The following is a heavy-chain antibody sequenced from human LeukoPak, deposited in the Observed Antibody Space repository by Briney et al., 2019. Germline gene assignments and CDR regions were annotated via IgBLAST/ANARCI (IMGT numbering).Heavy chain of an antibody. J-gene: IGHJ4*02. CDR3: ARRRNTSGYLDY. CDR1: GGSISSSNW. D-gene: IGHD3-22*01. CDR2: IYYSGST. Sequence: SETLSLTRADPGGSISSSNWWSWIRQPPGKGLEWIGYIYYSGSTNYNPSLKSRVTISVDTSKNQFSLKLSSVTAADTAVYYCARRRNTSGYLDYWGQGTLVTVSS. V-gene: IGHV4-61*01.